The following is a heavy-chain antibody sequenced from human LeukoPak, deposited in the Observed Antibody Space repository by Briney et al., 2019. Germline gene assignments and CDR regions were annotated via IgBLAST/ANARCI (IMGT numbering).Heavy chain of an antibody. CDR2: ISSSGSAI. CDR1: GFTFSDYY. Sequence: GGSLRLSCAASGFTFSDYYMSWIRQAPGKGLEWVSYISSSGSAIYYADSVKGRFTISRDYAKNSLCLQMDSLRAEDTAVYYCARTPQQLVLYYFDYWGQGTLVTVSP. V-gene: IGHV3-11*01. D-gene: IGHD6-13*01. CDR3: ARTPQQLVLYYFDY. J-gene: IGHJ4*02.